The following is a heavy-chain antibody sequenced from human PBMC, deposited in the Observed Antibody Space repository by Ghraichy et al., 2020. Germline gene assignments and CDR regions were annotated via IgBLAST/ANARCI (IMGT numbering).Heavy chain of an antibody. Sequence: GGSLRLSCAASGFTFSSYSMNWVRQAPGKGLEWVSSISSSSSYIYYADSVKGRFTISRDNAKNSLYLQMNSLRAEDTAVYYCARAPSSWYRENAFDIWGQGTMVTVSS. CDR1: GFTFSSYS. J-gene: IGHJ3*02. D-gene: IGHD6-13*01. CDR3: ARAPSSWYRENAFDI. V-gene: IGHV3-21*01. CDR2: ISSSSSYI.